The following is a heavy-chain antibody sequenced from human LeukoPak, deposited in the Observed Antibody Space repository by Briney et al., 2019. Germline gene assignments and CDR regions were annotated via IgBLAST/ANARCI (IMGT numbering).Heavy chain of an antibody. Sequence: PGGSLRLSCAASAFTFSDYSMNWVRQAPGKGLEWISYIDTSSSTMYYADSVTGRFTISRDNAKESLYQQMNSLRDEDTAVYYCAREDDSWGPNNLDLWGQGTMVTVSS. D-gene: IGHD7-27*01. J-gene: IGHJ3*01. CDR1: AFTFSDYS. CDR2: IDTSSSTM. V-gene: IGHV3-48*02. CDR3: AREDDSWGPNNLDL.